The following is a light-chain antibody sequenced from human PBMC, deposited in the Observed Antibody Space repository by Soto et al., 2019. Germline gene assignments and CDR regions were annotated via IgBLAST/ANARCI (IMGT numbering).Light chain of an antibody. J-gene: IGKJ5*01. Sequence: ISITQTPLSLPVTPGEPASISCRSSQSLLYNNTYNYLDWYVQKPGQSPQLLIYFGSNRAPGVPDRFSGSGSGTNFTLTIRRMEPEDVGMYYCQQSGSSPIPSGQGTLLAVK. CDR2: FGS. CDR1: QSLLYNNTYNY. CDR3: QQSGSSPIP. V-gene: IGKV2-28*01.